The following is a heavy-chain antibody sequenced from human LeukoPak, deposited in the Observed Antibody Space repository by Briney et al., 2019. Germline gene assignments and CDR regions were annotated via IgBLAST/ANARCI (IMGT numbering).Heavy chain of an antibody. J-gene: IGHJ4*02. CDR3: ARGVRKVLKFIDF. Sequence: GGSLRLSCEASGFTFSSYSIVWIRQAPAKGLEWVASISSTSLYPYYADSVQGRFIVSRDNANNSAYLQMHSLRADDTAVYFCARGVRKVLKFIDFWGPGTMVAVSS. CDR1: GFTFSSYS. V-gene: IGHV3-21*01. CDR2: ISSTSLYP. D-gene: IGHD3-10*01.